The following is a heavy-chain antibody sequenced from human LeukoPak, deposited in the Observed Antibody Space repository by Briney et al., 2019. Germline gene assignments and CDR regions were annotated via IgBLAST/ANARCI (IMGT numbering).Heavy chain of an antibody. V-gene: IGHV3-21*01. CDR2: ISSSSSYI. Sequence: GGSLRLSCAASGFTFSNFGINWVRQAPGNGLEWVSSISSSSSYISYADSVKGRFTISRDNAKNSLDLQMNSLRAEDTAVYYCAIDRYSSGWYTFDYWGQGTLVTVSS. D-gene: IGHD6-19*01. J-gene: IGHJ4*02. CDR3: AIDRYSSGWYTFDY. CDR1: GFTFSNFG.